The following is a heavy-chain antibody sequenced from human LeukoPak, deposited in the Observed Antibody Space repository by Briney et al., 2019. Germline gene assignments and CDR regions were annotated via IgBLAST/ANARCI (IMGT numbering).Heavy chain of an antibody. J-gene: IGHJ4*02. CDR1: GFTFSSYA. V-gene: IGHV3-30*04. CDR3: AKFKGHYGDSEYYFDY. D-gene: IGHD3-10*01. CDR2: ISYDGSNK. Sequence: GGSLRLSCAASGFTFSSYAMHWVRQAPGKGLEWVAVISYDGSNKYYADSVKGRFTISRDNSKNTLYLQMNSLRAEDTAVYYCAKFKGHYGDSEYYFDYWGQGTLVTVSS.